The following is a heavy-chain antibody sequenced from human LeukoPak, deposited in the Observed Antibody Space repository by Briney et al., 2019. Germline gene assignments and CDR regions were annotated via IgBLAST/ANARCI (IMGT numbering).Heavy chain of an antibody. Sequence: GGSLRLSCAASGFTFSSYVMSWVRQAPGKGLEWVSAISGSGGSTYYADSVKGRFTISRDNSKNTLYLQMNSLRAEDTAVYYCAKAEQGYSYGLDYWGRGTLVTVSS. V-gene: IGHV3-23*01. CDR2: ISGSGGST. D-gene: IGHD5-18*01. CDR1: GFTFSSYV. J-gene: IGHJ4*02. CDR3: AKAEQGYSYGLDY.